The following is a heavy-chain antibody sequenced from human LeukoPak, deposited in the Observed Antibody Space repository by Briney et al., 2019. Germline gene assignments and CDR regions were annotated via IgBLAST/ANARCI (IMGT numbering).Heavy chain of an antibody. CDR1: GGTFSSYA. CDR3: ASHDDYYGSGSSHFDY. J-gene: IGHJ4*02. Sequence: ASVKVSCKASGGTFSSYAISWVRQAPGQGLEWMGWINTNTGNPTYAQGFTGRFVFSLDTSVSTAYLQISSLKAEDTAVYYCASHDDYYGSGSSHFDYWGQGTLVTVSS. D-gene: IGHD3-10*01. V-gene: IGHV7-4-1*02. CDR2: INTNTGNP.